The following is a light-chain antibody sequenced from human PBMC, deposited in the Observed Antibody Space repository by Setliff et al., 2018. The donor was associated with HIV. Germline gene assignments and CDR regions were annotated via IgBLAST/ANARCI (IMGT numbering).Light chain of an antibody. CDR2: EVN. V-gene: IGLV2-23*02. CDR1: SSDVGSYNL. CDR3: CSYAGNYVFV. J-gene: IGLJ1*01. Sequence: QSALTQPASVSGSPGQSITISCTGTSSDVGSYNLVSWYQQHPGRAPKLIIYEVNKRPSQVSTRFSGSKSGNTASLTISDLQAEDEADYYCCSYAGNYVFVFGGGTKVTVL.